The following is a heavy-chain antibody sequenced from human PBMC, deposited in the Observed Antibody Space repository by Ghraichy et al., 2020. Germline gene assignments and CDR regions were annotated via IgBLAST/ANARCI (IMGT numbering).Heavy chain of an antibody. CDR1: GFTFSSYA. D-gene: IGHD1-7*01. J-gene: IGHJ6*02. CDR3: ARDERLELDVFTFYYGMDV. V-gene: IGHV3-30-3*01. CDR2: ISYDGSNK. Sequence: GGSLRLSCAASGFTFSSYAMHWVRQAPGKGLEWVAVISYDGSNKYYADSVKGRFTISRDNSKNTLYLQMNSLRAEDTAVYYCARDERLELDVFTFYYGMDVWGPGTTVTVSS.